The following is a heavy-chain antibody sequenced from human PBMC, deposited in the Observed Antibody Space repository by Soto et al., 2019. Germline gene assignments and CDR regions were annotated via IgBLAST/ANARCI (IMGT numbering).Heavy chain of an antibody. CDR1: TFNSYS. CDR3: TRDQGGSYDSWFDP. Sequence: EVQLVESGGGLVKPGGSLRLSCSFTFNSYSLNWVRQAPGKGLEWVSSISSGSAYIKYADSVKGRFTISRDNANNFLYLQMTSLRVDDTALYYCTRDQGGSYDSWFDPWGQGTLVTDSS. D-gene: IGHD1-26*01. CDR2: ISSGSAYI. J-gene: IGHJ5*02. V-gene: IGHV3-21*06.